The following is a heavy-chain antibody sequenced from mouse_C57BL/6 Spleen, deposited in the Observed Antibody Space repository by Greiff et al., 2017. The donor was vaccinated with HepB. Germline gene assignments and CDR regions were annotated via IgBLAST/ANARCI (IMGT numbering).Heavy chain of an antibody. CDR2: IYPGDGDT. D-gene: IGHD1-1*01. J-gene: IGHJ1*03. CDR3: ARQDHYYGSSYWYFDV. CDR1: GYAFSSYW. Sequence: QVQLQQSGAELVKPGASVKISCKASGYAFSSYWMNWVKQRPGKGLEWIGQIYPGDGDTNYNGKLKGKATLTADKSYSRAYMQLSSLTSEDSAVYFCARQDHYYGSSYWYFDVWGTGTTVTVSS. V-gene: IGHV1-80*01.